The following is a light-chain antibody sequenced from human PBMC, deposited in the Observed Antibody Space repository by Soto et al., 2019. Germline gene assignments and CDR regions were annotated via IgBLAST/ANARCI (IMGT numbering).Light chain of an antibody. CDR3: SSYTGSNTPVV. Sequence: QSAVTQPASVSGSPGQSITISCTGTSSDVGGYNYVSWYQQHPGKDPHLIIFDVRNRPSGVSNRFSGSKSGNSASLTISGLQAEDEAEYYCSSYTGSNTPVVFGGGTKLTVL. J-gene: IGLJ2*01. CDR1: SSDVGGYNY. V-gene: IGLV2-14*01. CDR2: DVR.